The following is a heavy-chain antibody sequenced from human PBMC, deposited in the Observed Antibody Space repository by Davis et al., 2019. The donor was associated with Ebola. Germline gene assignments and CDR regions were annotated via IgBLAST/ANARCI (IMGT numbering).Heavy chain of an antibody. CDR3: ERETEELGIDY. CDR2: VSTYNGNT. CDR1: GYTFTTYG. J-gene: IGHJ4*02. Sequence: ASVKVSCKASGYTFTTYGIIWVRQAPGQGPEWLGWVSTYNGNTDYAQKFQGRVTMTTDTSTTTAYMELRGLRSDDTAVYYCERETEELGIDYWGQGTLVTVSS. D-gene: IGHD7-27*01. V-gene: IGHV1-18*04.